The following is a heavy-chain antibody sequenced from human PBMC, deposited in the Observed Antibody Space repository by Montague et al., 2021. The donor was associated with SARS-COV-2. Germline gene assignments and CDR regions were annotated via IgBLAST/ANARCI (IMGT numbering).Heavy chain of an antibody. J-gene: IGHJ6*02. Sequence: SETLSLTCTASGGSISNYYWSWIRQPPGRGLEWIGYIYYSGSTDYSPFLKSRVTISLDTSKNQFPLKVTSVTAADTAVYYCARGGGYYNYGLDVWGPGTTVTVSS. V-gene: IGHV4-59*01. CDR1: GGSISNYY. D-gene: IGHD3-22*01. CDR3: ARGGGYYNYGLDV. CDR2: IYYSGST.